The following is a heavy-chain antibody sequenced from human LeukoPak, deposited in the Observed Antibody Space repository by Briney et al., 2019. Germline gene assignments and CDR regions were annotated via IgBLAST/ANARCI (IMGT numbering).Heavy chain of an antibody. CDR1: GYTFTGYY. Sequence: GASVKVSCKASGYTFTGYYMHWVRQAPGQGLEWMGWINPNSGGTNYAQKFQGRVTMTRDTSIGTAYMELSRLRSDDTAVYYCARSPGAAAGTDFDYWGQGTVVTVSS. V-gene: IGHV1-2*02. D-gene: IGHD6-13*01. CDR3: ARSPGAAAGTDFDY. CDR2: INPNSGGT. J-gene: IGHJ4*02.